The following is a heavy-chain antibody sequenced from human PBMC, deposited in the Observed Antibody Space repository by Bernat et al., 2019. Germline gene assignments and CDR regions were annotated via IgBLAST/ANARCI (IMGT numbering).Heavy chain of an antibody. CDR1: GFTFSSYE. V-gene: IGHV3-48*03. D-gene: IGHD6-13*01. CDR2: ISSSGSTI. J-gene: IGHJ4*02. Sequence: EVQLVESGGGLVQPGGSLRLSCAASGFTFSSYEMNWVRQAPGKGLEWVSYISSSGSTIYYADSVKGRFTISGDNAKNSLYLQMNSLRAEDTAVYYCARSTSIAAAVFDHWGQGTLVTVSS. CDR3: ARSTSIAAAVFDH.